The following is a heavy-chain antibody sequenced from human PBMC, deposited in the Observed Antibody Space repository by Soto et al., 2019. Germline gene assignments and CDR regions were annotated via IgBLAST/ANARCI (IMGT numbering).Heavy chain of an antibody. Sequence: GSLRLSCAASGFTFSYYAMSWVRQAPGKGLEWVSGISGSGGSTYYADSAKGRFTISRDNSKSTLYLQMSSLRAEDTAVYYCAKDPSVRYCGGDCYSGLGPWGQGTLVTVSS. CDR2: ISGSGGST. J-gene: IGHJ5*02. CDR1: GFTFSYYA. D-gene: IGHD2-21*02. CDR3: AKDPSVRYCGGDCYSGLGP. V-gene: IGHV3-23*01.